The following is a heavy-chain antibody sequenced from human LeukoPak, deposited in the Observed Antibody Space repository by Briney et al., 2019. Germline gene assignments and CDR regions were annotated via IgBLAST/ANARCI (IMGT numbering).Heavy chain of an antibody. V-gene: IGHV4-39*07. CDR2: MYYSGST. CDR3: ARTIANYYYYYYMDV. Sequence: PSETLSLTCTVSGGSISSSSYYWGWIRQPPGKGLEWIGSMYYSGSTYYNPSLKSRVTISVDTSKNQFSLKLSSVTAADTAVYYCARTIANYYYYYYMDVWGKGTTVTVSS. D-gene: IGHD2-21*01. CDR1: GGSISSSSYY. J-gene: IGHJ6*03.